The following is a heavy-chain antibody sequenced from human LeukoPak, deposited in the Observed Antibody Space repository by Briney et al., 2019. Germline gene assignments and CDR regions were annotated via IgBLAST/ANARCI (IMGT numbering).Heavy chain of an antibody. CDR3: TVVVNDY. CDR2: IESKTDGGTT. Sequence: GGSLRLSCAASGFTFSNAWMSWVRQAPGKGLKWVGRIESKTDGGTTDYAAPVKGRLTISRDDSKNTLYLQMNSLKTEDTAVYYCTVVVNDYWGQGTLVTVSS. V-gene: IGHV3-15*04. J-gene: IGHJ4*02. D-gene: IGHD3-22*01. CDR1: GFTFSNAW.